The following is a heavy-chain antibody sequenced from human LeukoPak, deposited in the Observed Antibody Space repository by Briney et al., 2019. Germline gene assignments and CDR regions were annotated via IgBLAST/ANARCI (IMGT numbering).Heavy chain of an antibody. J-gene: IGHJ4*02. V-gene: IGHV4-30-2*01. D-gene: IGHD1-1*01. Sequence: SETLSLTCTVSGGSISSGGYYWSWIRQPPGKGLEWIGYIYHSGSTYYNPSLKSRVTISVDRSKNQFSLKLSSVTAADTAVYYCARGVGGTYYFDYWGQGTLVTVFS. CDR2: IYHSGST. CDR1: GGSISSGGYY. CDR3: ARGVGGTYYFDY.